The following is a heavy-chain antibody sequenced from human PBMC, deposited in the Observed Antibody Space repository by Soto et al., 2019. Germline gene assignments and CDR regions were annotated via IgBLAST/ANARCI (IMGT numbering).Heavy chain of an antibody. CDR1: GFTFSSYD. CDR3: ARTVLDSSSSLFDY. V-gene: IGHV3-13*01. CDR2: IGTAGDT. D-gene: IGHD6-6*01. Sequence: GGSLRLSCAASGFTFSSYDMHWVRQATGKGLEWVSAIGTAGDTYYPGSVKGRFTISRENAKNSLYLQMNSLRAEDTAVYYCARTVLDSSSSLFDYWGQGTLVTVSS. J-gene: IGHJ4*02.